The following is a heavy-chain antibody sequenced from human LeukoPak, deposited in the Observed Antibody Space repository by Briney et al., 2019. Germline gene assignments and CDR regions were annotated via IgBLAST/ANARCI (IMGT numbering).Heavy chain of an antibody. CDR3: AKDIRPGIVVVPAGYFDY. CDR2: MSWNSVVV. J-gene: IGHJ4*02. V-gene: IGHV3-9*01. CDR1: GFIFDNYA. Sequence: PGGSLRLSCKASGFIFDNYALHWVRQAPGKGLEWVSGMSWNSVVVGYADSVKGRFTISRDSAKNSLYLLMNSLRAEDTALYYCAKDIRPGIVVVPAGYFDYWGQGTLVTVSS. D-gene: IGHD2-2*01.